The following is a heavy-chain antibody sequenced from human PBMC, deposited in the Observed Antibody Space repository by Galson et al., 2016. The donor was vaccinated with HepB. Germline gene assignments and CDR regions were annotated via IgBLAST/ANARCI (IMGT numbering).Heavy chain of an antibody. D-gene: IGHD2-8*02. CDR3: ARGSRTAAY. Sequence: SLRLSCAASGFTFSSFWMSWVRQAPGRGLEWVANIKQDGSEKYYVDSVKGRFTISRDNAKNSLYLQMNSLRAEDTAVFYCARGSRTAAYWGQGTLVTVSS. V-gene: IGHV3-7*01. J-gene: IGHJ4*02. CDR2: IKQDGSEK. CDR1: GFTFSSFW.